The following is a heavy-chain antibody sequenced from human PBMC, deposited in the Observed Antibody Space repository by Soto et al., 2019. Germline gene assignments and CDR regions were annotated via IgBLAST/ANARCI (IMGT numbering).Heavy chain of an antibody. CDR3: AKEGKRVRGPDY. D-gene: IGHD3-10*01. J-gene: IGHJ4*02. Sequence: EVQLLESGGGLVQPGGSLRLSCAASGFTFSNYVLSWVRQAPGKGLEWVSAISGTGGSTYYADSVKGRFTISRDNSKNTLYVQMNSLRVDDTAVYYCAKEGKRVRGPDYWGQGTLVTVSS. CDR2: ISGTGGST. CDR1: GFTFSNYV. V-gene: IGHV3-23*01.